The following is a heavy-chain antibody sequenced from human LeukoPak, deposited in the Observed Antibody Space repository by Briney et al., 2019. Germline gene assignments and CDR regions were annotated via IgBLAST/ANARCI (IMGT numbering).Heavy chain of an antibody. Sequence: SETLSLTCTVSGGSISSRPYYWGWIRQPPGKGLEWLGRFSYSGSTYYKPALKSRVTISVDTSKNQFSLKLSSMTAADTAVYYCARLVGSSWYHEVLLGRDYWGQGTLVTVSS. CDR2: FSYSGST. CDR1: GGSISSRPYY. J-gene: IGHJ4*02. D-gene: IGHD6-13*01. CDR3: ARLVGSSWYHEVLLGRDY. V-gene: IGHV4-39*01.